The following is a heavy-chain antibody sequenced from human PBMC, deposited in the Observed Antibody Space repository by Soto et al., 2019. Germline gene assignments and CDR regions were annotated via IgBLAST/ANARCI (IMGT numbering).Heavy chain of an antibody. V-gene: IGHV1-46*01. J-gene: IGHJ6*03. CDR2: INPSGGST. CDR1: GYTFTSYY. Sequence: ASVKVSCKASGYTFTSYYMHWLRQAPGQGLEWMGIINPSGGSTSYAQKFQGRVTMTRNTSTSTAYMELSSLRSEDTAVYYCARLTRISFNSLLYYYYYMDVWGKGTTVTVSS. D-gene: IGHD2-15*01. CDR3: ARLTRISFNSLLYYYYYMDV.